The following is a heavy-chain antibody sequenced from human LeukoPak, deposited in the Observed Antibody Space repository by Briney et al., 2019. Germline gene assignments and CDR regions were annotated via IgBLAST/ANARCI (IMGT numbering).Heavy chain of an antibody. D-gene: IGHD2/OR15-2a*01. CDR1: GFTFSSYG. CDR3: ARATRDHLLLFDY. J-gene: IGHJ4*02. Sequence: GGSLRLSCAAPGFTFSSYGMHWVRQAPGKGLEWVAVIWYDGSNKYYADSVKGRFTISRDNSKNTLYLQMNSLRAEDTAVYYCARATRDHLLLFDYWGQGTLVTVSS. V-gene: IGHV3-33*01. CDR2: IWYDGSNK.